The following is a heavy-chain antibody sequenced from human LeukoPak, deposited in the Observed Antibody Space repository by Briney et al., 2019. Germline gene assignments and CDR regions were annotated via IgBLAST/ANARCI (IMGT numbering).Heavy chain of an antibody. V-gene: IGHV4-61*02. CDR3: ARAGSSSGWSVDY. CDR2: IYTSGST. D-gene: IGHD6-19*01. J-gene: IGHJ4*02. Sequence: PSQTLSLTCTVSGGSISSGSYYWSWIRQPAGKGLEWIGRIYTSGSTNYNPSLKSRVTISVDTSKNQFSLKPSSVTAADTAVYYCARAGSSSGWSVDYWGQGTLVTVSS. CDR1: GGSISSGSYY.